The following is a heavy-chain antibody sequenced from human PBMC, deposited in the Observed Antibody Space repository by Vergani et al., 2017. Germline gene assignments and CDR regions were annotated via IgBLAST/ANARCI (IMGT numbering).Heavy chain of an antibody. CDR1: GFTFSSHW. D-gene: IGHD2-2*03. CDR3: AIGGGGYCSSTSCYAFDY. CDR2: INSDGSST. Sequence: EVQLVESGGGLVQPGGSLRLSCAASGFTFSSHWMHWVRQAPGKGLVWVSRINSDGSSTSYADSVKGRFTISRDNAKNTLYLQMNSLRAEDTAVYYCAIGGGGYCSSTSCYAFDYWGQGTLVTVSS. J-gene: IGHJ4*02. V-gene: IGHV3-74*01.